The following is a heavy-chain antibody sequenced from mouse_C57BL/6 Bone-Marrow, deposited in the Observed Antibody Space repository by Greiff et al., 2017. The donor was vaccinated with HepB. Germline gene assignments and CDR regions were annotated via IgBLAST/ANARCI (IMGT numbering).Heavy chain of an antibody. CDR1: GYTFTSYW. D-gene: IGHD2-5*01. J-gene: IGHJ4*01. CDR2: IDPSDNYT. V-gene: IGHV1-59*01. Sequence: VQLQQPGAELVRPGTSVKLSCKASGYTFTSYWMHWVKQRPGQGLEWIGVIDPSDNYTNYNQKLKGKATLTVDTSSSTAYMQLSSLTSEDSAVYYCARRNSNNYYAMDYWGPGTSVTVSS. CDR3: ARRNSNNYYAMDY.